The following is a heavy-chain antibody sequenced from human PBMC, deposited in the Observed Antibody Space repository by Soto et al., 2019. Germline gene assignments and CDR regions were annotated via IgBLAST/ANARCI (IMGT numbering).Heavy chain of an antibody. CDR1: GYSFTTYW. Sequence: PGESLKISCKASGYSFTTYWIGWVRQMPGKGLEWMGIIYPSDSDTRYSPSFQGQVTISADKSISTTHLQWRSLKASDTAMYYCARHEYNSGWRYFDYWGQGTLVXVSS. J-gene: IGHJ4*02. D-gene: IGHD6-19*01. V-gene: IGHV5-51*01. CDR2: IYPSDSDT. CDR3: ARHEYNSGWRYFDY.